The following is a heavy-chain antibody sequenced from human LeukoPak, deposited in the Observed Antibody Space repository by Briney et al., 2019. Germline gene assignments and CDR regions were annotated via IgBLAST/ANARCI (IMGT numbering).Heavy chain of an antibody. J-gene: IGHJ4*02. CDR1: GGSFSGYY. Sequence: PSETLSLTCAVYGGSFSGYYWSWIRQPPGKGLEWIGEINHSGSTNYNPSLKSRVTISVDTSKNQFSLKLSSVTAADTAVYYCARGGDGGNSPIGGNYFDYWGQGTLVTVSS. V-gene: IGHV4-34*01. CDR3: ARGGDGGNSPIGGNYFDY. CDR2: INHSGST. D-gene: IGHD4-23*01.